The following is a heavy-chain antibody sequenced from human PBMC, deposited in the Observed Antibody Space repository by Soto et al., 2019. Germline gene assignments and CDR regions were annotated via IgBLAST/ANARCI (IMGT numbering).Heavy chain of an antibody. CDR1: GSTFGSYG. J-gene: IGHJ4*02. D-gene: IGHD6-19*01. V-gene: IGHV3-30*18. CDR3: AKDSSSGWYGLGDY. Sequence: QVQLVESGGGVVQPGRSLRLSCEASGSTFGSYGMHWVRRAPGKGLGWVAVISYDGRNKYYADSVKGRFTISKDNSKNTLYLQMNSLRAGDTAVYYCAKDSSSGWYGLGDYWGQGTLVTVSS. CDR2: ISYDGRNK.